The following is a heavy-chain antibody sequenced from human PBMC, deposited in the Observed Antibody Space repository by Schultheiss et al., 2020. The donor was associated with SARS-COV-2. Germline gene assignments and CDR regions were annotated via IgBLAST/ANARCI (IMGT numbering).Heavy chain of an antibody. CDR3: ARDLEAFDI. CDR1: GGSISSYY. J-gene: IGHJ3*02. D-gene: IGHD5-24*01. CDR2: IYHSGST. Sequence: SETLSLTCTVSGGSISSYYWSWIRQPPGKGLEWIGSIYHSGSTYYNPSLKSRVTISVDTSKNQFSLKLSSVTAADTAVYYCARDLEAFDIWGQGTMVTVSS. V-gene: IGHV4-59*01.